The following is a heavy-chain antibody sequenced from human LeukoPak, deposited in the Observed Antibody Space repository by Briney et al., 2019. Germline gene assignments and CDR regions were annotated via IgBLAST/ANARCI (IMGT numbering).Heavy chain of an antibody. CDR3: ARDPGLAVAGSIFDY. CDR1: GYTFTSYY. CDR2: INPSGGST. Sequence: ASVKVSCKASGYTFTSYYMHWVRQAPGQGLEWMGIINPSGGSTSYAQKFQGRVTMTRDTFTSTVYMELSSLRSEDTAVYYCARDPGLAVAGSIFDYWGQGTLVTVSS. D-gene: IGHD6-19*01. J-gene: IGHJ4*02. V-gene: IGHV1-46*01.